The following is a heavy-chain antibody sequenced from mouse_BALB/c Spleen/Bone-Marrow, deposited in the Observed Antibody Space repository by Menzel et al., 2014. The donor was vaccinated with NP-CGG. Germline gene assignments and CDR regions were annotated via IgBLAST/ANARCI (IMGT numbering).Heavy chain of an antibody. V-gene: IGHV14-3*02. J-gene: IGHJ3*01. Sequence: VQLKQSGAELVKPGASVKLSCTASGFNIKDTYMHWVKLRPEQGLEWIGRIDPANGNTKYDPKFQGKATITADTSSNTAYLLLSSLTSEDTAVYYCARSTGEPDGSAYWGQGTLVTVSA. CDR2: IDPANGNT. CDR3: ARSTGEPDGSAY. CDR1: GFNIKDTY.